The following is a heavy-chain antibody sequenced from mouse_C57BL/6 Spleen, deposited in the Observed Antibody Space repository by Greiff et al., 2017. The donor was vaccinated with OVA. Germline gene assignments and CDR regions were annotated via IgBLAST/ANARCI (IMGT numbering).Heavy chain of an antibody. J-gene: IGHJ2*01. V-gene: IGHV1-50*01. D-gene: IGHD2-1*01. CDR3: ATKGDGNYGGAFDY. CDR2: IDPSDSYT. CDR1: GYTFTSYW. Sequence: QVQLQQPGAELVKPGASVKLSCKASGYTFTSYWMQWVKQRPGQGLEWIGEIDPSDSYTNYNQKFKGKATFTVDTSSSTAYMQLSSLTSEDSAVYYCATKGDGNYGGAFDYWGQGTTLTVSS.